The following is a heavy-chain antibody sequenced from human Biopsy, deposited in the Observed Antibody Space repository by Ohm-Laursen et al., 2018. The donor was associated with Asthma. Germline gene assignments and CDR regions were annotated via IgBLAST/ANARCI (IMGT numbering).Heavy chain of an antibody. V-gene: IGHV3-23*01. J-gene: IGHJ4*02. CDR3: AKDFRGIAVAGDRGFDY. Sequence: SLRLSCAASGFTFSSSAMSWVRQAPGKGLEWVSAITGGGGTTYYADSVRGRFTISRDNSKNTLFLQMDSLSDEDTAVYYCAKDFRGIAVAGDRGFDYWGQGALVTVSS. D-gene: IGHD6-19*01. CDR1: GFTFSSSA. CDR2: ITGGGGTT.